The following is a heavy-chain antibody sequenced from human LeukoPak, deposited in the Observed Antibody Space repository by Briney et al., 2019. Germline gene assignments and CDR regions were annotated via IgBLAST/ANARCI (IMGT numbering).Heavy chain of an antibody. CDR3: ARESKSYDGSGYYHDY. J-gene: IGHJ4*02. CDR2: MYYRGST. D-gene: IGHD3-22*01. Sequence: SETLSLTCTVSGGSISSSSYYWGWIRQPPGKGLEWIGTMYYRGSTYYNPSLKSRVTISIDTSKNQFSLKLSSVTAADTAVYYCARESKSYDGSGYYHDYWGQGTLVTVSS. CDR1: GGSISSSSYY. V-gene: IGHV4-39*02.